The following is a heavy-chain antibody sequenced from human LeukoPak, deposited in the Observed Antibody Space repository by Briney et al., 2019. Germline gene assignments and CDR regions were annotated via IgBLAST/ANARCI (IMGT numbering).Heavy chain of an antibody. CDR2: INHSGST. D-gene: IGHD4-17*01. V-gene: IGHV4-34*01. CDR3: ARARGKPTVTTFYYGMDV. J-gene: IGHJ6*02. CDR1: GGSFSGYY. Sequence: PSETLSLTCAVYGGSFSGYYWSWIRQPPGKGLEWIGEINHSGSTNYNPSLKSRVTISVDTSKNQFSLKLSSVTAADTAVYYCARARGKPTVTTFYYGMDVWGQGTTVTVSS.